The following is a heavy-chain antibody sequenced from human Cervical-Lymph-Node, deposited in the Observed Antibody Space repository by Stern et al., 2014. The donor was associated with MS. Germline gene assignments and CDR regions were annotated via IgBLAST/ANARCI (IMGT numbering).Heavy chain of an antibody. CDR3: ARAYSINWYNFDY. CDR2: VYYSGIT. D-gene: IGHD6-13*01. V-gene: IGHV4-59*01. Sequence: QVQLQESGPGLVKPSETLSLTCAVSGDSISSYFWTWIRQPPGKGLEWIGYVYYSGITSYNPSLKSRVTISLDTSRNQFSLQLNSVTAADTAIYYCARAYSINWYNFDYWGQGTLVTVSS. CDR1: GDSISSYF. J-gene: IGHJ4*02.